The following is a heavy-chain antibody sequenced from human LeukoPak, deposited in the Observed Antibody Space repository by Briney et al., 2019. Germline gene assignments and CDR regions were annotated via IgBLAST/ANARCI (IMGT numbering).Heavy chain of an antibody. V-gene: IGHV3-7*01. CDR2: IKQGGSEK. CDR1: GFTFSNYA. Sequence: GGSLRLSCAASGFTFSNYAMSWVRQAPGKGLEWVANIKQGGSEKYFVDSVKGRFTISRDNAKNSLYLQMNGLRAEDTAVYYCARDKVDIVVVPARESDFNYYYFMDVWGKGTTVTVSS. J-gene: IGHJ6*03. D-gene: IGHD2-2*01. CDR3: ARDKVDIVVVPARESDFNYYYFMDV.